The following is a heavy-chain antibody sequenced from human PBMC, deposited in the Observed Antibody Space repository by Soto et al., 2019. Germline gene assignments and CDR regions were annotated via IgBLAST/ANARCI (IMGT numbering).Heavy chain of an antibody. D-gene: IGHD3-3*01. V-gene: IGHV4-4*08. Sequence: PSETLSLTCSVSGASIRSYYWHWIRQPPGKGLEWIGYVYTSDYTRYSSSLKSRVSISVDTSKNQFFLRLHYVTAADTAVYYCVRALGSRFMEWPRFDPWGQGRLVTVSS. CDR1: GASIRSYY. CDR2: VYTSDYT. CDR3: VRALGSRFMEWPRFDP. J-gene: IGHJ5*02.